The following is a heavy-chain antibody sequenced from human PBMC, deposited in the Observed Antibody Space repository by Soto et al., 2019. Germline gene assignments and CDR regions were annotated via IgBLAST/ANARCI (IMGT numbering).Heavy chain of an antibody. CDR3: ARDSGRESYYQPDY. CDR2: IIPIFGTA. D-gene: IGHD1-26*01. CDR1: GGTFSSCA. J-gene: IGHJ4*02. V-gene: IGHV1-69*13. Sequence: GASVKVSCKASGGTFSSCAISWVRQAPGQGLEWMGGIIPIFGTANYAQKFQGRVTITADESTSTAYMELSSLRSEDTAVYYCARDSGRESYYQPDYWGQGTLVTVSS.